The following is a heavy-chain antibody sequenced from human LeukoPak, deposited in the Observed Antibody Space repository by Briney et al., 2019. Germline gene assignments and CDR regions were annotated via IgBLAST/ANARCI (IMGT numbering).Heavy chain of an antibody. Sequence: GGSLRLSCAASGFTFSSYGMHWVRQAPGKGLEWVAVIWYDGSNKYYADSVKGRFTISRDNSKNSLYLQMNSLRAEDTALYYCAKGALYDFWSGYSIVNWFDPWGQGTLVTVSS. CDR1: GFTFSSYG. CDR2: IWYDGSNK. J-gene: IGHJ5*02. CDR3: AKGALYDFWSGYSIVNWFDP. V-gene: IGHV3-30*02. D-gene: IGHD3-3*01.